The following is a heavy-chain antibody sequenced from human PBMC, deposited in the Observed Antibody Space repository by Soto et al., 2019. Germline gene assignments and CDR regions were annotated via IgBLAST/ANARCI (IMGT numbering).Heavy chain of an antibody. CDR2: IYYSGST. J-gene: IGHJ6*02. D-gene: IGHD5-18*01. Sequence: QVQLQESGPGLVKPSQTLSLTCTVSGGSISSGGYYWSWIRQHPGKGLEWIGYIYYSGSTYYNPSLKSRVTISVDTSKNQFSLKLRSVTAADTAVYYCARDSRTRGYSYGPGYYYGMDVGGQGTTVTVSS. V-gene: IGHV4-31*03. CDR3: ARDSRTRGYSYGPGYYYGMDV. CDR1: GGSISSGGYY.